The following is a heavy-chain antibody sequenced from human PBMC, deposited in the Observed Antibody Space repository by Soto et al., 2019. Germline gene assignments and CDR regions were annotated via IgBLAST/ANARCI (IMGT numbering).Heavy chain of an antibody. CDR2: IYHSGST. J-gene: IGHJ5*02. CDR3: ARVPSP. Sequence: SETLSLTWAVSGGSTSSGGYSWSWIRQPPGKGLEWIGYIYHSGSTYYNPSLKSRVTISVDRSKNQFSLKLSSVTAADTAVYYCARVPSPWGQGTLVTVSS. V-gene: IGHV4-30-2*01. CDR1: GGSTSSGGYS.